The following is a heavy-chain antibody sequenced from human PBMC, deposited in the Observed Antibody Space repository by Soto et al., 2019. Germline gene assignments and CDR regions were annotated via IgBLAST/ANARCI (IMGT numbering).Heavy chain of an antibody. CDR1: GGSFSGYY. Sequence: SETLSLTCAVYGGSFSGYYWSWIRQPPGKGLEWIGEINHSGSTNYNPSLKSRVTISVDTSKNQFSLKLSSVTAADTAVYYCARGQNVRGITMIVVVPQPVAFDYWGQGTLVTVSS. V-gene: IGHV4-34*01. CDR2: INHSGST. CDR3: ARGQNVRGITMIVVVPQPVAFDY. D-gene: IGHD3-22*01. J-gene: IGHJ4*02.